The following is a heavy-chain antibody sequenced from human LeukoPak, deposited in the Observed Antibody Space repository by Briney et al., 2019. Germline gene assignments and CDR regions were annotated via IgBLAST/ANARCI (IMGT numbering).Heavy chain of an antibody. D-gene: IGHD1-7*01. J-gene: IGHJ4*02. CDR1: GFTFSSCS. CDR3: ARVGLWHYPVDS. CDR2: ITSSSSII. V-gene: IGHV3-48*01. Sequence: GGSLRLSCAASGFTFSSCSMKWLRQAPGKGLEWVSYITSSSSIIYYGDSVKGRFTVSRDNAKNSLYLQMNSLRAEDTAVYYCARVGLWHYPVDSWGQGTLVTVSS.